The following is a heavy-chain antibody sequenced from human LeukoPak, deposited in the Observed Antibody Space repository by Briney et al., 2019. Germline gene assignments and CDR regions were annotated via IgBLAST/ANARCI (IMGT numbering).Heavy chain of an antibody. D-gene: IGHD3-22*01. J-gene: IGHJ1*01. CDR3: ATHSSAYYYVNPLWQH. Sequence: ASVKVSCKVYGYILTELSMHWVRQAPGKGLEWMGGFDPEDGETIYAQKFQGRFTMTEDTSIDTAYMELSSLRSEDTAVYYCATHSSAYYYVNPLWQHWGQGTLVTVSS. CDR2: FDPEDGET. V-gene: IGHV1-24*01. CDR1: GYILTELS.